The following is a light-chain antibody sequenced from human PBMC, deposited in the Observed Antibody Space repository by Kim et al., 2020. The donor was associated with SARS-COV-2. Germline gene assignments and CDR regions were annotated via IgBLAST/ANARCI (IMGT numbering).Light chain of an antibody. CDR2: LNSDGSH. Sequence: QPVLTQSPSASASLGASVKLTCTLSSGHSSYAIAWHQQQPEKGPRYLMKLNSDGSHSKGDGIPDRFSGSSSGAERYPTISSLQSEDEADYYCQTWGTGIHGVFGGGTQLTVL. CDR3: QTWGTGIHGV. J-gene: IGLJ2*01. V-gene: IGLV4-69*01. CDR1: SGHSSYA.